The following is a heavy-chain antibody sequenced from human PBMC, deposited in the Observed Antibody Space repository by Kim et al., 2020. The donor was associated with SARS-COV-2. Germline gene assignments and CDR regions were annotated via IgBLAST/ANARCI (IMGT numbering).Heavy chain of an antibody. CDR3: ATPYGPPDY. CDR2: GGSK. J-gene: IGHJ4*02. V-gene: IGHV3-23*01. Sequence: GGSKYYQASGKGRFTISRDNSKNTLDLQMNSLRAEDTAGYYCATPYGPPDYWGQGTLVTVSS. D-gene: IGHD3-10*01.